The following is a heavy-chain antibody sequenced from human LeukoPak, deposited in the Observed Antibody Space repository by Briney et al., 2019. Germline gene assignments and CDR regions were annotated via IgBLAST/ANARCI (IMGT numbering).Heavy chain of an antibody. Sequence: ESGPTLVKPTETLTLTCTFSGFSLNTGGVAVGWTRQPPGKALEWLSIIYWDDDKRYSTSLKTRLTVTKDTSKNQVVLTMTNMSPDDTATYYCAHSRGQKYLWGSHRPSVGTHYWYYVDVWGEGTTVIVTS. CDR1: GFSLNTGGVA. J-gene: IGHJ6*04. D-gene: IGHD3-16*01. V-gene: IGHV2-5*02. CDR3: AHSRGQKYLWGSHRPSVGTHYWYYVDV. CDR2: IYWDDDK.